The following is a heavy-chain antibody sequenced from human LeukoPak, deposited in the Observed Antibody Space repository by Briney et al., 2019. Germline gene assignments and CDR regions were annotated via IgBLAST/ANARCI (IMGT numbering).Heavy chain of an antibody. CDR2: INHSGST. Sequence: SETLPLTCAVYGGSFSGYYWSWIRQPPGKGLEWIGEINHSGSTNYNPSLKSRVTISVDTSKNQFSLKLSSVTAADTAVYYCARGTPTTVTTAFDIWGQGTMVTVSS. CDR1: GGSFSGYY. J-gene: IGHJ3*02. D-gene: IGHD4-17*01. CDR3: ARGTPTTVTTAFDI. V-gene: IGHV4-34*01.